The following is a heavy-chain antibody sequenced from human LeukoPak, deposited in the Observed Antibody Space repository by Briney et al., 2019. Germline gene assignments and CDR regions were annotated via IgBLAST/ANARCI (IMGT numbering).Heavy chain of an antibody. J-gene: IGHJ4*02. V-gene: IGHV4-4*07. D-gene: IGHD3-3*01. CDR1: GASIGDYY. Sequence: SETLSLTCTVSGASIGDYYWNWIRQPAGKGLEWIGRIYTSGSTNYNPSLKSRVTISVDTSKNQFSLKLSSVTAADTAVYYCAREGDFWSGYSPFDYWGQGTLVTVSS. CDR2: IYTSGST. CDR3: AREGDFWSGYSPFDY.